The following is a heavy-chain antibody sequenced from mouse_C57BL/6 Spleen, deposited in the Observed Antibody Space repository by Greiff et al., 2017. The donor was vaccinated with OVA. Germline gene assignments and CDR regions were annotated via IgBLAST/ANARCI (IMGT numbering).Heavy chain of an antibody. Sequence: VQLVESGGGLVKPGGSLKLSCAASGFTFSSYAMSWVRQTPEKRLEWVATISDGGSYTYYPDNVKGRFTISRDNAKNNLYLQMSHLKSEDTAMYYCARDLYYYGSRNYFDYWGQGTTLTVSS. J-gene: IGHJ2*01. CDR1: GFTFSSYA. D-gene: IGHD1-1*01. V-gene: IGHV5-4*01. CDR3: ARDLYYYGSRNYFDY. CDR2: ISDGGSYT.